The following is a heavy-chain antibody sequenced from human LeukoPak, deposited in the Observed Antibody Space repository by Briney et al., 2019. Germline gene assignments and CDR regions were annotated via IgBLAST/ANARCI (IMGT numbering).Heavy chain of an antibody. CDR2: INHSGST. V-gene: IGHV4-34*01. D-gene: IGHD2-15*01. J-gene: IGHJ4*02. Sequence: SETLSLTCAVYGGSFSGYYWSWIRQPPGKGLEWIGEINHSGSTNYNPSLKSRVTISVDTSKNQFSLKLSSATAADTAVYYCARDGYCSGGSCYFFDYWGQGTLVTVSS. CDR1: GGSFSGYY. CDR3: ARDGYCSGGSCYFFDY.